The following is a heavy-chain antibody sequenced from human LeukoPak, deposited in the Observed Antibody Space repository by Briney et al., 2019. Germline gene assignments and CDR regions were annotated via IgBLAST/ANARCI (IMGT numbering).Heavy chain of an antibody. CDR3: ARGNYDFWSGYYTESYFDY. J-gene: IGHJ4*02. CDR1: GGSISSSGSY. Sequence: PSETLSLTCTVSGGSISSSGSYWGWIRQPPGKGLEWIGSIYYSGNTYNPSLKSRVTISVDTSKNQFSLNLTSVNAADTAVYYCARGNYDFWSGYYTESYFDYWGQGTLVTVSS. D-gene: IGHD3-3*01. CDR2: IYYSGNT. V-gene: IGHV4-39*07.